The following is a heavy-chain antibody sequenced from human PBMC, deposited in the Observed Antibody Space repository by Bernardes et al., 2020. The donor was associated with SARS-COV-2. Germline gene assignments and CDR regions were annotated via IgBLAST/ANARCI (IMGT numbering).Heavy chain of an antibody. CDR2: IWYDGSNK. Sequence: GGSLRLSCAASGFTFSSYGMHWVRQAPGKGLEWVAVIWYDGSNKYYADSVKGRFTISRDNSKNTLYLQMNSLRAEDTAVYYCARDPYYYDRGGAGGAFDYWGQGTLVTVSS. V-gene: IGHV3-33*01. CDR3: ARDPYYYDRGGAGGAFDY. J-gene: IGHJ4*02. CDR1: GFTFSSYG. D-gene: IGHD3-22*01.